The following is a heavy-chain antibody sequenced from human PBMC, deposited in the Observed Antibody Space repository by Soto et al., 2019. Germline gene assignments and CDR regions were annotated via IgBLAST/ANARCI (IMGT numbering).Heavy chain of an antibody. CDR2: ISPYTGNT. V-gene: IGHV1-18*01. D-gene: IGHD3-16*01. CDR1: GYIFVNYG. CDR3: VMVDNYVTPTPQDV. Sequence: GAPVKVSCKASGYIFVNYGIAWGRQAPGQGLEWMGWISPYTGNTHSATKVQGRLTMTTDTSTSTAYMDLGSLTSDDTAVYYCVMVDNYVTPTPQDVWGQGTTVTVSS. J-gene: IGHJ6*02.